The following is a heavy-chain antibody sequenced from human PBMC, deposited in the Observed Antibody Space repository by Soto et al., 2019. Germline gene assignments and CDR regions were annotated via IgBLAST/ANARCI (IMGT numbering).Heavy chain of an antibody. CDR1: GFTFSSYA. CDR3: ANQDTSMVTRYYYGMDV. J-gene: IGHJ6*02. Sequence: EVQLLESGGGLVQPGGSLRLSCAASGFTFSSYAMSWVRQAPGKGLEWVSAISGSGGNTYYADSVKGRFTISRDNSKNTLYLQMNSLRAEDTAVYYCANQDTSMVTRYYYGMDVWGQGTTVTVSS. D-gene: IGHD5-18*01. V-gene: IGHV3-23*01. CDR2: ISGSGGNT.